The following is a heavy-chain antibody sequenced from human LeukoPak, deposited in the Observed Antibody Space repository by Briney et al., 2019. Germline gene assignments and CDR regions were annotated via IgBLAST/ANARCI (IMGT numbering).Heavy chain of an antibody. Sequence: SETLSLTCTVSGGSVSSGSYYWSWIRQPPGKGLEWIGNIYYSESTNYNPSLKSRVTISVDTSKNQFSLKLSSVTAADTAVYYCAGLKTLGGTVGFDYWGQGTLVTVSS. D-gene: IGHD1-26*01. V-gene: IGHV4-61*01. CDR1: GGSVSSGSYY. J-gene: IGHJ4*02. CDR2: IYYSEST. CDR3: AGLKTLGGTVGFDY.